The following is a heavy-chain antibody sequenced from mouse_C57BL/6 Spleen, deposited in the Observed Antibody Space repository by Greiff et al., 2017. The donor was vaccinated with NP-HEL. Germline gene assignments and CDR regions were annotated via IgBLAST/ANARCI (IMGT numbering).Heavy chain of an antibody. CDR2: ISSGRSTI. J-gene: IGHJ4*01. CDR3: ARFGYGSSPNAMDY. V-gene: IGHV5-17*01. D-gene: IGHD1-1*01. CDR1: GFTFSDYG. Sequence: EVMLVESGGGLVKPGGSLKLSCAASGFTFSDYGMHWVRQAPEKGLEWVAYISSGRSTIYYADTVKCRFTISRDNAKNTLFLQMTSLRSEDTAMYYCARFGYGSSPNAMDYWGQGTSVTVSS.